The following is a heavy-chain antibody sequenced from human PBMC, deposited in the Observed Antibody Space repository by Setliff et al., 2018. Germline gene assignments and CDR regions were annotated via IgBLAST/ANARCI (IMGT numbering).Heavy chain of an antibody. D-gene: IGHD2-2*01. CDR1: GFTFSDYY. Sequence: SQTLSLSCAASGFTFSDYYMSWIRQAPGKGLEWIGYIYYSGSTNYNPSLKSRVTISVDTSKNQFSLKLSSVTAADTAVYYCARAYCSSTICYERLDYWGQGTLVTVSS. J-gene: IGHJ4*02. V-gene: IGHV4-59*01. CDR2: IYYSGST. CDR3: ARAYCSSTICYERLDY.